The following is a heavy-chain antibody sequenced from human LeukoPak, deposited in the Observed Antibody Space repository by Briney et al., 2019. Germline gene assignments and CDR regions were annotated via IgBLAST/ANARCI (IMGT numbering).Heavy chain of an antibody. J-gene: IGHJ4*02. CDR1: GGSFSGYF. Sequence: SETLSLTCAVYGGSFSGYFWSWIRQPPGKGLEWIGEIYHTGNTMYDPSLKSRVTISLDTSKMHFSLNLTSVTAADTAVYYCTRGLTIDYGGQGTLVTVCS. V-gene: IGHV4-34*01. CDR2: IYHTGNT. CDR3: TRGLTIDY.